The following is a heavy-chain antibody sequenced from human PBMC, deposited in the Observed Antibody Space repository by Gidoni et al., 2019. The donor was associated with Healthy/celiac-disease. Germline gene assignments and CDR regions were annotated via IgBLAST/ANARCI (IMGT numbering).Heavy chain of an antibody. Sequence: QVQLVQSGAEVKKPVASVKVACQASGYRCTRFGTRWVRPAPGQGLEWMGWISAYNGNTNYAKKLQGRFTMTTDTSTSTAYMELRSLRSDDTAVYYCARDRDIVVVPAAIPVSRFWGQGTLVTVSS. CDR1: GYRCTRFG. J-gene: IGHJ4*02. CDR3: ARDRDIVVVPAAIPVSRF. CDR2: ISAYNGNT. D-gene: IGHD2-2*02. V-gene: IGHV1-18*01.